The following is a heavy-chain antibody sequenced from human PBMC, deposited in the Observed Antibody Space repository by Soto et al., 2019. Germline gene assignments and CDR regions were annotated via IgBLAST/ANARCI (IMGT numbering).Heavy chain of an antibody. CDR1: GLMYSSYS. D-gene: IGHD2-2*01. CDR3: GREFSCGSSTCGSVHQYYGMDD. Sequence: EVQLVESGGGLVKPGGSVRLSCVASGLMYSSYSMSWVRQAPGKGLEWVAFISLSGSQINYEASVEGRLTMCRETANCGLYVQMSAVRVGIAAIYDCGREFSCGSSTCGSVHQYYGMDDWGSGPTVTVST. J-gene: IGHJ6*04. V-gene: IGHV3-21*01. CDR2: ISLSGSQI.